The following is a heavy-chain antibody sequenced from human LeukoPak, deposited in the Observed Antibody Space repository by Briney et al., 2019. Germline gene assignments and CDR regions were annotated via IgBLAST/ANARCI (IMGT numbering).Heavy chain of an antibody. D-gene: IGHD2/OR15-2a*01. CDR3: VVITQA. CDR1: GFTFSSFG. Sequence: PGGSLRLSCAASGFTFSSFGMHWVRQAPGKGLEWVAFIRYDGSSKYYADSVKGRFTISRDNSKNTLYLQMNSLRAEDTAVYYCVVITQAWGQGTLVTVSS. CDR2: IRYDGSSK. V-gene: IGHV3-30*02. J-gene: IGHJ5*02.